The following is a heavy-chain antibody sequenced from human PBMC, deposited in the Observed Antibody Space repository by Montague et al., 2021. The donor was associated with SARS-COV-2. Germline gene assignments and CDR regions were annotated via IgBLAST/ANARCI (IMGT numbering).Heavy chain of an antibody. V-gene: IGHV4-59*01. CDR3: VRGFDY. J-gene: IGHJ4*02. Sequence: SETLSLTCTVSGGSISSYYWSWIRQPPGKGLEWIGYIYYSGSTNYNPSLKSRVAISVDTSKNQFSLKLSSVTAADTAVYYCVRGFDYWGQGTLVTVSS. CDR1: GGSISSYY. CDR2: IYYSGST.